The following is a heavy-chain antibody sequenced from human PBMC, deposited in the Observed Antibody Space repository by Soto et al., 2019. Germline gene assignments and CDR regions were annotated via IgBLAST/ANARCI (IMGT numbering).Heavy chain of an antibody. V-gene: IGHV4-31*03. D-gene: IGHD2-2*01. Sequence: SETLSLTCTVSGGSISSGGYYWSWIRQHPGKGLEWIGYIYYSGSTYYNPSLKSRVTISVDTSKNQFSLKLSSVTAADTAVYYCARAPKDIVVVPAASYYYYMDVWGKGTTVTVS. CDR3: ARAPKDIVVVPAASYYYYMDV. CDR2: IYYSGST. CDR1: GGSISSGGYY. J-gene: IGHJ6*03.